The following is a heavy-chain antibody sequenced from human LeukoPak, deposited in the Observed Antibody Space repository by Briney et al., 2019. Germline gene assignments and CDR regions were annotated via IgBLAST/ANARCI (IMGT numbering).Heavy chain of an antibody. CDR2: IYYSGST. Sequence: PSQTLSLTCTVSGGSISSGGYYWSWIRQHPGKGLEWIGYIYYSGSTYYNPSLKSRVTISVDTSKNQFSLKLSSVTAADTAVYYCARSTIFGVVNPSYYFDYWGQGTLVTVSS. V-gene: IGHV4-31*03. J-gene: IGHJ4*02. CDR3: ARSTIFGVVNPSYYFDY. D-gene: IGHD3-3*01. CDR1: GGSISSGGYY.